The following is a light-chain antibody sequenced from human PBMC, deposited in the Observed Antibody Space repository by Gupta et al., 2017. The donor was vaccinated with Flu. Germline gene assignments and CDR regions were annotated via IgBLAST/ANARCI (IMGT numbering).Light chain of an antibody. CDR1: QSISSY. CDR3: QQNDSNLPYT. Sequence: SSLSASVGDRVTITCRASQSISSYLNWYKQKPGKAPKLLSYAASSLQSGVPSRFSGSGYGTYVALTISSRQPEDFAPCYSQQNDSNLPYTFGQGTKLEIK. CDR2: AAS. J-gene: IGKJ2*01. V-gene: IGKV1-39*01.